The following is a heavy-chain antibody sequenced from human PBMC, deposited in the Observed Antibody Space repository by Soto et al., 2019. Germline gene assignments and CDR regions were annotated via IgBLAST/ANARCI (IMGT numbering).Heavy chain of an antibody. Sequence: SETLSLTCAVSGGCITGSDWWNWVRQPPGKGLEWIGEIYHSGSTNYNPSLKSRVTISVDKSKNQFSLKLSSVTAADTAVYYCASTLGWFGPWGQGTLVTVSS. CDR1: GGCITGSDW. V-gene: IGHV4-4*02. J-gene: IGHJ5*02. CDR2: IYHSGST. CDR3: ASTLGWFGP.